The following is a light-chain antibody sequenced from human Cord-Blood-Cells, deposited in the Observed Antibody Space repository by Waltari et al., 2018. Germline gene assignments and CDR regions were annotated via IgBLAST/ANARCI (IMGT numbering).Light chain of an antibody. V-gene: IGKV3-20*01. CDR3: QQYGSSRWT. CDR1: QSVSSSY. J-gene: IGKJ1*01. Sequence: EIVLTQSPGTLSLSPGERATLSCRASQSVSSSYLAWYQQKPGQAPRLLIYGASSRATGIPDRFSGSGSCTDFTLTISRLEPEDFAVYYCQQYGSSRWTFGQGTKVEIK. CDR2: GAS.